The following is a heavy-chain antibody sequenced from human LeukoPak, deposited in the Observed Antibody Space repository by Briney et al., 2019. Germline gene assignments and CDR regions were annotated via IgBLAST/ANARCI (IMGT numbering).Heavy chain of an antibody. J-gene: IGHJ4*02. CDR2: IYPGDSDT. V-gene: IGHV5-51*01. CDR3: ARRGRVGSTWYFDFDY. D-gene: IGHD6-13*01. Sequence: GESLKISCKGSGYSFTSYWIGWVRQMPGKGLEWMGIIYPGDSDTRYSPSFRGQVTISADMFISTAYLQWSSLKASDTAMYYCARRGRVGSTWYFDFDYWGQGTLVTVSS. CDR1: GYSFTSYW.